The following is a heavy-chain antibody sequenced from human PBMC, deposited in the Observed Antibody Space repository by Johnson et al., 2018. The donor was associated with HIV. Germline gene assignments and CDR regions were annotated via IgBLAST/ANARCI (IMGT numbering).Heavy chain of an antibody. V-gene: IGHV3-66*01. CDR3: ARACRDGYTCDAFDI. CDR1: GLTVSSNY. D-gene: IGHD5-24*01. J-gene: IGHJ3*02. CDR2: FFSGGTT. Sequence: VQLVESGGGLVQRWGSLRLACAASGLTVSSNYMSWVRQAPGKGLEWVSVFFSGGTTYYADSVNGRFTISRDNSKNTLFLQMNSLRADDTALYYCARACRDGYTCDAFDIWGQGTMVTVSS.